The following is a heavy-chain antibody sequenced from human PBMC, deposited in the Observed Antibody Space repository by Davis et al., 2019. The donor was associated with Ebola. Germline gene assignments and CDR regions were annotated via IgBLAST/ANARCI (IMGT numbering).Heavy chain of an antibody. D-gene: IGHD2-2*01. CDR2: INPNNGDT. CDR1: GYTFTDSY. Sequence: ASVKVSCKASGYTFTDSYIHWMRQAPGQGLEYMGWINPNNGDTYYAPKFQGRVTLTRDTSISTAFMELSGLTSDDTADYYCARDLTGITCCSWGQGTLVTVSS. V-gene: IGHV1-2*02. CDR3: ARDLTGITCCS. J-gene: IGHJ5*02.